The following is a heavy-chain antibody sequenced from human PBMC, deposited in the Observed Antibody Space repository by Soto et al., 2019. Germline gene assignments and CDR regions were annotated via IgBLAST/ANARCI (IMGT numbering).Heavy chain of an antibody. CDR2: INHSGST. CDR3: ARDTVEMATTP. V-gene: IGHV4-34*01. Sequence: QVQLQQWGAGLLKPSETLSLTCAVYGGSFSGYYWSWIRQPPGKGLEWIGEINHSGSTNYNPSLKSRVTISVDTSKNQFSLKLSSVTAADTAVYYCARDTVEMATTPWGQGTLVTVSS. D-gene: IGHD4-4*01. J-gene: IGHJ5*02. CDR1: GGSFSGYY.